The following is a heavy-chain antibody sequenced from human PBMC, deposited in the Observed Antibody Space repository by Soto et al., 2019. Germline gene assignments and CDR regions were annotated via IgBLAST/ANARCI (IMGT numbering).Heavy chain of an antibody. CDR1: GYTFTAYY. Sequence: GASVKVSCKASGYTFTAYYIHWVRQAPGQGLEWMGWINPNSGGTNYAQKFQGRVTMTRDTSISTAYMELSRLRSDDTAVYYCARAGPAAITWFDPWGQGTLVTVSS. V-gene: IGHV1-2*02. CDR2: INPNSGGT. CDR3: ARAGPAAITWFDP. D-gene: IGHD2-2*01. J-gene: IGHJ5*02.